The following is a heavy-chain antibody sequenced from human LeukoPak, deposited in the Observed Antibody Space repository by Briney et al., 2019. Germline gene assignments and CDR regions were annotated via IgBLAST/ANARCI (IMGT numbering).Heavy chain of an antibody. J-gene: IGHJ4*02. Sequence: SQTLSLTCAVYGGSFSGYYWSWIRQPPRKWPEWIGEINNSGSTNYNPSLKSRVTISVVTSKNQFSLKLSSVHAADTAVYYCARGPASSAKSPYSSSWYYFDYWGQGTLVTVSS. CDR2: INNSGST. D-gene: IGHD6-13*01. V-gene: IGHV4-34*01. CDR3: ARGPASSAKSPYSSSWYYFDY. CDR1: GGSFSGYY.